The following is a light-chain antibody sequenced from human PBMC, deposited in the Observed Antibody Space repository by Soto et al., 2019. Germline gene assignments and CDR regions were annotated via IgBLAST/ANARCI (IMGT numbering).Light chain of an antibody. CDR3: LSFDSSLSVV. Sequence: QPVLTQPPSVSGAPGQRVTISCTGSSFNIGAGYDVHWYQQLPGRAPKLLIYGNTNRPSGVPDRFSGSKSGTSASLAITGLQAEDEADYYCLSFDSSLSVVFGGGTKLTVL. CDR2: GNT. J-gene: IGLJ2*01. V-gene: IGLV1-40*01. CDR1: SFNIGAGYD.